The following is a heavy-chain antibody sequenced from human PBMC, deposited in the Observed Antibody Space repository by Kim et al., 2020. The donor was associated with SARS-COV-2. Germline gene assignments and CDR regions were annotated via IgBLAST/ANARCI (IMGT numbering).Heavy chain of an antibody. J-gene: IGHJ3*02. CDR3: VRDRMGGAFDM. D-gene: IGHD3-16*01. Sequence: GGSLRLPCAASGFTFNAYDMNWVRQAPGKGLEWLSFITKSSTTIYYADSVKGRFTISRDNAKNSLYLQMNSLRDEDTALYYCVRDRMGGAFDMWGQGTMV. CDR2: ITKSSTTI. V-gene: IGHV3-48*02. CDR1: GFTFNAYD.